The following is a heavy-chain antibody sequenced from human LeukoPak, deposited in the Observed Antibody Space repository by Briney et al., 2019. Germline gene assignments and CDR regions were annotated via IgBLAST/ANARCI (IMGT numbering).Heavy chain of an antibody. CDR3: ARGGLYCSSTSCYNDY. CDR1: GFTFSDYY. CDR2: ISSSGSTI. V-gene: IGHV3-11*01. Sequence: GGSLRLSCAASGFTFSDYYMSWIRQAPGKGLEWVSYISSSGSTIYYADSVKGRFTISRDNAKNSPYLQMNSLRAEDTAVYYCARGGLYCSSTSCYNDYWGQGTLVTVSS. J-gene: IGHJ4*02. D-gene: IGHD2-2*02.